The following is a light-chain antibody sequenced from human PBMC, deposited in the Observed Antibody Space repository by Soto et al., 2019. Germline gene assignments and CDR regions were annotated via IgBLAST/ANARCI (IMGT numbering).Light chain of an antibody. CDR2: NNN. J-gene: IGLJ1*01. V-gene: IGLV1-44*01. Sequence: QSVLTQPPSASGTPGQRVTISCSGGSSNIGTNAVNWYQQLPGTAPKLLIYNNNQRPSGVPDRFSGSKSGTSASLAIIGFQSEDEADYYCAAWDDSLNGYVFGAGTKVTVL. CDR1: SSNIGTNA. CDR3: AAWDDSLNGYV.